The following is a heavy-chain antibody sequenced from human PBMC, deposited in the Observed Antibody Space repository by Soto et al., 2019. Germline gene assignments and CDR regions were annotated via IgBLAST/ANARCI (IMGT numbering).Heavy chain of an antibody. J-gene: IGHJ4*02. V-gene: IGHV1-46*01. CDR3: ARDRGYDDFWSGYYFY. CDR2: INPSGGST. Sequence: ASVKVSCKASGYTFTSYYMHWVRQAPGQGLEWMGIINPSGGSTSYAQKFQGRVTMTRDTSTSTVYMELSSLRSEDTAVYYCARDRGYDDFWSGYYFYWGQGTLVTVSS. CDR1: GYTFTSYY. D-gene: IGHD3-3*01.